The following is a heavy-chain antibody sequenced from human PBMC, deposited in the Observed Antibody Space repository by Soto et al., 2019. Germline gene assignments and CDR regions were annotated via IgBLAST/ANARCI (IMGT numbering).Heavy chain of an antibody. Sequence: EVQLVESGGGLVQPGGSLRLSCAASGFTVSSNYMSWVRQAPGKGLEWVSVIYNGGSTYYADSVKGRFIMSRENAKNTLYLQMNSLRAEDTAVYYCSRDKHCSGGSCYGDYWGQGTLVTVSS. CDR2: IYNGGST. D-gene: IGHD2-15*01. CDR3: SRDKHCSGGSCYGDY. J-gene: IGHJ4*02. CDR1: GFTVSSNY. V-gene: IGHV3-66*01.